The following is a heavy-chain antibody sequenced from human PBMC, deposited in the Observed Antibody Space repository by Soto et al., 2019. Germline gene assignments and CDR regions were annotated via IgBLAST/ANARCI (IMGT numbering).Heavy chain of an antibody. V-gene: IGHV3-23*01. CDR1: GFTFSSYA. CDR2: ISGSGGST. J-gene: IGHJ4*02. D-gene: IGHD1-26*01. CDR3: AKVSAKLGGFDY. Sequence: GSLRLSCAASGFTFSSYAMSWVRQAPGKGLEWVSAISGSGGSTYYADSVKGRFTISRDNSKNTLYLQMNSLRAEDTAVYYCAKVSAKLGGFDYWGQGTLVTVSS.